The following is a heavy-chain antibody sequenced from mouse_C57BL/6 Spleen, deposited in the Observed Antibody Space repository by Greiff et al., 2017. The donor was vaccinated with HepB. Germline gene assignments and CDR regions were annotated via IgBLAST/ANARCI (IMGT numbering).Heavy chain of an antibody. D-gene: IGHD1-1*01. CDR3: ARYIRDYNVFYYAMDY. V-gene: IGHV7-3*01. CDR1: GFTFTDYY. J-gene: IGHJ4*01. CDR2: IRNKANGYTT. Sequence: EVQGVESGGGLVQPGGSLSLSCAASGFTFTDYYMSWVRQPPGKALEWLGFIRNKANGYTTEYSSSVKARFTISRDNSQSILYLQMNALRAEDSATYYCARYIRDYNVFYYAMDYWGQGTSVTVSS.